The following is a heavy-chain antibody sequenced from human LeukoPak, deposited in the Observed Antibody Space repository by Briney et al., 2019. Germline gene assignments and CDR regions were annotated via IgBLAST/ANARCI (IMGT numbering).Heavy chain of an antibody. V-gene: IGHV3-53*01. D-gene: IGHD5-18*01. J-gene: IGHJ6*03. CDR2: VYSGITT. CDR3: ARLQGYSLGYQYFYYMDV. CDR1: GFIVGDTH. Sequence: GVSLTLSCAGSGFIVGDTHMTWVRQAPGKGLEWVSLVYSGITTHYPDSVKGRFSISRDHSNNTLYLQMNTLRAEDTAVYYCARLQGYSLGYQYFYYMDVWGTGTTVTVSS.